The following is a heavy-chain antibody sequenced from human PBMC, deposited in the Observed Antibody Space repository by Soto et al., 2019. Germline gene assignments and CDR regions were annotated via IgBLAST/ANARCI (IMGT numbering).Heavy chain of an antibody. CDR3: AKGGPTNYYYYYMDV. Sequence: PGESLKISCKGSGYSFTSYWIGWVRQMPGKGLEWMGIIYPGDSDTRYSPSFQGQVTISRDNSKNTLYLQMNSLRAEDTAVYYCAKGGPTNYYYYYMDVWGKGTTVTVS. J-gene: IGHJ6*03. CDR2: IYPGDSDT. CDR1: GYSFTSYW. D-gene: IGHD2-15*01. V-gene: IGHV5-51*01.